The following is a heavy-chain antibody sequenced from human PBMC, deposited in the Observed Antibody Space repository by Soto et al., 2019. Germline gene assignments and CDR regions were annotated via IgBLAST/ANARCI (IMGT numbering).Heavy chain of an antibody. V-gene: IGHV1-2*02. CDR3: AKSLGIHYYDSSGYYRPLDY. D-gene: IGHD3-22*01. CDR2: INPNSGGT. Sequence: ASVKVSCKASGYTFTGYYMHWVRQAPGQGLEWMGWINPNSGGTNYAQKFQGRVTMTRDTSISTAYMELSRLRSDDTAVYYCAKSLGIHYYDSSGYYRPLDYWGQGTLVTVPQ. CDR1: GYTFTGYY. J-gene: IGHJ4*02.